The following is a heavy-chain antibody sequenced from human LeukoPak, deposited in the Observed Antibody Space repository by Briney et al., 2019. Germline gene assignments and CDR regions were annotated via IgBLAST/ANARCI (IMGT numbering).Heavy chain of an antibody. J-gene: IGHJ5*02. Sequence: SETLSLTCTVSGGSISNSSYYWGWIRQPPGKGLEWIGSVYYSGSTYSNPSLKSRVTISIDTSKNQFSLNLSSVTAADTAVYYCARLKSGVGWFDPWGQGTLVTVSS. CDR3: ARLKSGVGWFDP. V-gene: IGHV4-39*01. D-gene: IGHD1-26*01. CDR1: GGSISNSSYY. CDR2: VYYSGST.